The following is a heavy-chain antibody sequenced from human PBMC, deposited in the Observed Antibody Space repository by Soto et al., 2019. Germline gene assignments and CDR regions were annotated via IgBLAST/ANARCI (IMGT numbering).Heavy chain of an antibody. V-gene: IGHV3-21*01. J-gene: IGHJ6*02. Sequence: GGSLRLSCAASGFTFSSYSMNWVRQAPGKGLEWVSSISSSSSYIYYADSVKGRFTISRDNAKNSLYLQMKSLRAEDTAVYYCARSSGGSGFPYYYYGMDVWGQGTTVTVSS. CDR1: GFTFSSYS. D-gene: IGHD1-26*01. CDR2: ISSSSSYI. CDR3: ARSSGGSGFPYYYYGMDV.